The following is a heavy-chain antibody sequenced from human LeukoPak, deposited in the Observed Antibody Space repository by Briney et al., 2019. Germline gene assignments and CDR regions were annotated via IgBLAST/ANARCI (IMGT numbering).Heavy chain of an antibody. CDR1: GYTLTELS. J-gene: IGHJ4*02. CDR3: ATPGYSYGGYNWGVLGY. CDR2: FDPEDGET. V-gene: IGHV1-24*01. Sequence: ASVKASCKVSGYTLTELSMHWVRQAPGKGLEWMGGFDPEDGETIYAQKFQGRVTMTEDTSTDTAYMELSSLRSGDTAVYYCATPGYSYGGYNWGVLGYWGQGTLVTVSS. D-gene: IGHD5-18*01.